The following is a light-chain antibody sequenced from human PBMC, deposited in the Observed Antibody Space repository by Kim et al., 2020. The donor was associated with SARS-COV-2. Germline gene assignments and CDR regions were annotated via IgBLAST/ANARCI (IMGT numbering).Light chain of an antibody. Sequence: ASVGDRVTITCQASQDIANSLAWYQQKPGKVPKVLIYAATTLQTGVPSRFSGSGSGTEFTLTISSLQTEDVATYYCQKYNSAPWTFGPGTKVDIK. V-gene: IGKV1-27*01. CDR2: AAT. J-gene: IGKJ1*01. CDR1: QDIANS. CDR3: QKYNSAPWT.